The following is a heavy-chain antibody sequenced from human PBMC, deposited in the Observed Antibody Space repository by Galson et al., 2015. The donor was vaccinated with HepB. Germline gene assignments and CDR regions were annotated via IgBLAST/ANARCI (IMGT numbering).Heavy chain of an antibody. CDR1: GFTFSSYA. V-gene: IGHV3-30*04. J-gene: IGHJ4*02. D-gene: IGHD7-27*01. Sequence: SLRLSCAASGFTFSSYAMHWVRQAPGKGLEWVAVISYDGSNKYYADSVKGRFTISRDNSKNTLYLQMNSLRAEDTAVYYCARAGDRGSLDYWGQGTLVTVSS. CDR3: ARAGDRGSLDY. CDR2: ISYDGSNK.